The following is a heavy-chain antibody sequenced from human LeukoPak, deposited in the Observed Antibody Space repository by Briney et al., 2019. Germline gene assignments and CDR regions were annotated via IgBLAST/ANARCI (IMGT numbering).Heavy chain of an antibody. CDR1: GFTFSNYW. CDR3: IRTLIVATSPYMDV. CDR2: VNSDGTGT. V-gene: IGHV3-74*01. D-gene: IGHD5-12*01. J-gene: IGHJ6*03. Sequence: GGSLRLSCAASGFTFSNYWMHWVRQAPGKGLVWVSRVNSDGTGTTYADSVEGRFTISRDNAKNTLYLEVNSLRAEDTAIYYCIRTLIVATSPYMDVWGKGTTVTVSS.